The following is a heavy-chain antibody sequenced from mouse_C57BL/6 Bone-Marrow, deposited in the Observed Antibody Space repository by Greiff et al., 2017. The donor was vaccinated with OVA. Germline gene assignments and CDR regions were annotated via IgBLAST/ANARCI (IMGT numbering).Heavy chain of an antibody. Sequence: QVQLQQSGAELARPGASVKLSCKASGYTFTSYGISWVKQRTGQGLEWIGEIYPRSGNTYYNEKFKGKATLTADKSSSTAYMELRSLTSEDSAVYFCARDPLDYYGSSYWYFDVWGTGTTVTVSS. CDR1: GYTFTSYG. CDR2: IYPRSGNT. CDR3: ARDPLDYYGSSYWYFDV. J-gene: IGHJ1*03. D-gene: IGHD1-1*01. V-gene: IGHV1-81*01.